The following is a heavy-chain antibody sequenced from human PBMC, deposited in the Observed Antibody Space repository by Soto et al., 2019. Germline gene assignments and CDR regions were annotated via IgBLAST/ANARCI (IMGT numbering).Heavy chain of an antibody. CDR3: AKGEAGCSGGSCVFEL. CDR2: VYYDGTKT. CDR1: GFIFSDYS. Sequence: QVQLVESGGGVVQPGTSLTLSCAASGFIFSDYSMHWVRQSPGRGLEWVAVVYYDGTKTLYADAMKGRFTISRDKAESSFYLEIDSLRPDDSAVYYCAKGEAGCSGGSCVFELGGQGTLCTVSS. D-gene: IGHD2-15*01. V-gene: IGHV3-30*18. J-gene: IGHJ4*02.